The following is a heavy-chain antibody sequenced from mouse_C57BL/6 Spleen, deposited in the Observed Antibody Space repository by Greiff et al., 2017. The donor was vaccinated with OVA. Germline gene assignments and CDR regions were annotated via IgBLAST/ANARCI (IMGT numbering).Heavy chain of an antibody. CDR2: IRNKANGYTT. J-gene: IGHJ2*01. CDR1: GFTFTDYY. V-gene: IGHV7-3*01. Sequence: EVQRVESGGGLVQPGGSPSLSCAASGFTFTDYYMSWVRQPPGKALEWLGFIRNKANGYTTEYSAYVKGRFTISRDNSQSILYLQMNALRAEDSATYYCARYLLWYPCDYWGQGTTLTVAS. CDR3: ARYLLWYPCDY. D-gene: IGHD2-1*01.